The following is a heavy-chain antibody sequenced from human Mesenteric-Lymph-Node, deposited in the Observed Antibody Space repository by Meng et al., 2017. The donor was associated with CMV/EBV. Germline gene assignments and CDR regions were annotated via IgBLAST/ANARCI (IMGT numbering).Heavy chain of an antibody. D-gene: IGHD1-26*01. CDR3: AKVSYSGGYGEDFDY. CDR1: GFTFSSYG. V-gene: IGHV3-30*02. CDR2: IRYEGSNQ. J-gene: IGHJ4*02. Sequence: GESLKTSCAAPGFTFSSYGMHWVRQAPGKGLEWVAIIRYEGSNQYYADSVKGRFTISRDNSKNTLYLQMNSLRAEDAAVYYCAKVSYSGGYGEDFDYWGQGTLVTVSS.